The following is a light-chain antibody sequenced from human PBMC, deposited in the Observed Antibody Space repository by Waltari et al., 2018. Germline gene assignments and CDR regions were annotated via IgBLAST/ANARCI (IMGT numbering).Light chain of an antibody. J-gene: IGKJ2*01. CDR2: DTS. CDR1: PSVSSSY. Sequence: EIVLTQSPGTLSLSPGERATLSCRASPSVSSSYLAWYQQKPGQAPRLLIYDTSTRATGIPDRFSGSGSGTDFTLTISRLVPEDFAVYYCQQYGNSPYTFGQGTKLEIK. V-gene: IGKV3-20*01. CDR3: QQYGNSPYT.